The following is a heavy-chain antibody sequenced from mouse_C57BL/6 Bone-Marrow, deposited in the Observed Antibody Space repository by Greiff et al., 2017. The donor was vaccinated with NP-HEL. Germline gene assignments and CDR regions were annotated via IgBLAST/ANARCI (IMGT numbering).Heavy chain of an antibody. V-gene: IGHV1-69*01. J-gene: IGHJ2*01. CDR1: GYTFTSYW. CDR3: ARGKYGYFFDD. Sequence: QVQLQQPGAELVMPGASVKLSCKASGYTFTSYWMHWVKQRPGQGLEWIGEIDPSDSYTNYNQKFKGKSTLTVDKSSTTAYMQLSSLTSEDSAGYYCARGKYGYFFDDWGQGTTLTVSS. D-gene: IGHD2-2*01. CDR2: IDPSDSYT.